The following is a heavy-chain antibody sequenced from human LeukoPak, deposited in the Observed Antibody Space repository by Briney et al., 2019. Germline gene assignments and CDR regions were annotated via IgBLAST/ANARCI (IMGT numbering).Heavy chain of an antibody. CDR1: VDSVSSGSYY. Sequence: SETLSLTCTVSVDSVSSGSYYWSWIRQPPGKGLEWIGYIYYSGSTNYNPSLKSRVTISVDTTKNQFSLKLSSVTAADTAVYYCARERGGVDFDYWGQGTLVTVSS. D-gene: IGHD3-16*01. V-gene: IGHV4-61*01. J-gene: IGHJ4*02. CDR2: IYYSGST. CDR3: ARERGGVDFDY.